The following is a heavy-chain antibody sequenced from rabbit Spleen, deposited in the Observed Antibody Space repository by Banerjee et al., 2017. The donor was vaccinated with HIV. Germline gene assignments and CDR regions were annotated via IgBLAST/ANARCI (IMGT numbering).Heavy chain of an antibody. CDR1: GFTISSYG. CDR3: ARDAGTSFSTYGMDL. J-gene: IGHJ6*01. CDR2: IDPVFGSP. D-gene: IGHD8-1*01. Sequence: EQLVESGGGLVQPGGSMKLSCKASGFTISSYGVSWVRQATGKGLEWIGLIDPVFGSPYSATCVIARFTISSRNAQNTLYLQLSPLTAADTASYFCARDAGTSFSTYGMDLWGQGTLVTVS. V-gene: IGHV1S21*01.